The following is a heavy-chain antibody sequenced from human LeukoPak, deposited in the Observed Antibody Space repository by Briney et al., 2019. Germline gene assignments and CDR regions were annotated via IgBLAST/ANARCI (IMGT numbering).Heavy chain of an antibody. V-gene: IGHV1-8*01. J-gene: IGHJ6*02. D-gene: IGHD3-3*01. Sequence: ASVKVSCKASGYTFTSYDINWVRQATGQGLEWMGWMNPNSGNRGYAQKFQGRVTMTRNTSISTAYMELSSLRSEDTAVYYCARSAYYDFWSGYYPYYYYYYGMDVWGQGTTVTVSS. CDR1: GYTFTSYD. CDR3: ARSAYYDFWSGYYPYYYYYYGMDV. CDR2: MNPNSGNR.